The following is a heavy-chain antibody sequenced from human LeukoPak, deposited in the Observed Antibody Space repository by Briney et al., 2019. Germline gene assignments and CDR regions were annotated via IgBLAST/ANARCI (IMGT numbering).Heavy chain of an antibody. CDR1: GFTFSSYA. J-gene: IGHJ4*02. CDR3: AKEGGYGELSSYFDY. D-gene: IGHD3-16*02. V-gene: IGHV3-30*04. CDR2: ISYDGSNK. Sequence: PGGSLRLSCAASGFTFSSYAMHWVRQAPGKGLEWVAVISYDGSNKYYADSMKGRFTISRDNSKNTLYLQMNSLRAEDTAVYYCAKEGGYGELSSYFDYWGQGTLVTVSS.